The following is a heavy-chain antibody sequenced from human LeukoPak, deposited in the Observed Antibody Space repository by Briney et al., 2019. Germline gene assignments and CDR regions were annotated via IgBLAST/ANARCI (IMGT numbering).Heavy chain of an antibody. D-gene: IGHD1-1*01. CDR2: INTNTGSP. Sequence: GASVKVSCKASGYTFTSYAMNWVRQAPGQGLEWMGWINTNTGSPTYAQGFTGRFVFSLDTSVSTAYLQIFSLEADDTAVYYCARHIWVAPTGYYFDYWGRGTLVTVSS. CDR3: ARHIWVAPTGYYFDY. V-gene: IGHV7-4-1*01. CDR1: GYTFTSYA. J-gene: IGHJ4*02.